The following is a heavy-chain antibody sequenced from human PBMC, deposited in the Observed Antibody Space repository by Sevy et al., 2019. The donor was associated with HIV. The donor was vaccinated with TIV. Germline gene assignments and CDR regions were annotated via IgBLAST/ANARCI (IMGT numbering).Heavy chain of an antibody. CDR2: ISWDGGST. V-gene: IGHV3-43*01. Sequence: GGCLRLSCAASGFTFDDYTMHWVRQAPGKGLEWVSLISWDGGSTYYADSVKGRFTISRDNSKNSLYLQMNSLRTEDTALYYCAKDRGSGEYFQHWGQGTLVTVSS. J-gene: IGHJ1*01. CDR3: AKDRGSGEYFQH. CDR1: GFTFDDYT. D-gene: IGHD3-10*01.